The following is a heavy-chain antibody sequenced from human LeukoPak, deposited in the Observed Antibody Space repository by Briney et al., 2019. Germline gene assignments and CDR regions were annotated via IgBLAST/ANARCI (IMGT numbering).Heavy chain of an antibody. CDR2: ITSSSSTI. V-gene: IGHV3-48*01. CDR3: ASHYINWYFDL. J-gene: IGHJ2*01. CDR1: GFSFSDYA. Sequence: GGSLRLSCTSSGFSFSDYAMNWVRQAPGKGLEWISYITSSSSTINYADSVKGRFTISRDNAKNSLYLQMNSLRAEDTAVYYCASHYINWYFDLWGRGTLVTVSS. D-gene: IGHD4-4*01.